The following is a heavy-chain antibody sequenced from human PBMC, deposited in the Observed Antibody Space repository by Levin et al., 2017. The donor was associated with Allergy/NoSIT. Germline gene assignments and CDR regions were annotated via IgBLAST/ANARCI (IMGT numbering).Heavy chain of an antibody. D-gene: IGHD7-27*01. CDR1: GFTFGDYA. CDR2: INWNRDKI. V-gene: IGHV3-9*01. CDR3: AKGLNWASPHTFDY. Sequence: SLKISCAASGFTFGDYAMHWVRQAPGKGLEWVSGINWNRDKIGYADSVRARFTISRDNAKNSLYLQMNSLGPEDTALYYCAKGLNWASPHTFDYWGQGTLVTVSS. J-gene: IGHJ4*02.